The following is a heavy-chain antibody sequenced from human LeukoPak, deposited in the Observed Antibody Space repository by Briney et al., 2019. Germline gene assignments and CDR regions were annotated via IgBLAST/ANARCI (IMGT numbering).Heavy chain of an antibody. J-gene: IGHJ4*02. CDR1: GGSISSYY. Sequence: PSETLSLTCTVSGGSISSYYWSWIRQPPGKGLEWIGEINHSGSTNYNPSLKSRVTISVDTSKNQLSLKLSSVTAADTAVYYCATLGYPLDYWGQGTLVTVST. D-gene: IGHD2-15*01. CDR2: INHSGST. V-gene: IGHV4-34*01. CDR3: ATLGYPLDY.